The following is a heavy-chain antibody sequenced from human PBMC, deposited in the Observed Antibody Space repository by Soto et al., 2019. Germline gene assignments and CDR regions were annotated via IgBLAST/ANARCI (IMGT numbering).Heavy chain of an antibody. D-gene: IGHD3-3*01. CDR1: GFTFNKYA. Sequence: GGSLRLSCAASGFTFNKYAMSWVRQAPGKRLEWVAGISGSGGATYYADSVKGRFTFSRDNSNDSLYLQMNSLRAEDTATYYCAKDLFSEFWHGLVFESWGPGTLVTVSS. CDR2: ISGSGGAT. J-gene: IGHJ4*02. V-gene: IGHV3-23*01. CDR3: AKDLFSEFWHGLVFES.